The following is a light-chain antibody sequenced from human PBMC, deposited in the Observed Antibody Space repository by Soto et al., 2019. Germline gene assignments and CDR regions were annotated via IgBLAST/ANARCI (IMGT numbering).Light chain of an antibody. V-gene: IGKV1-5*03. CDR3: QQYNSYSYT. J-gene: IGKJ2*01. CDR1: QSISSW. CDR2: KAS. Sequence: DILMTQAPSTLSASVGDRVTITCRSSQSISSWLAWYQQKPGKAPKLLIYKASSLESVVPSRFSGSGSGTEFTLPISSLQPDDFATYYCQQYNSYSYTFGQGTKLEIK.